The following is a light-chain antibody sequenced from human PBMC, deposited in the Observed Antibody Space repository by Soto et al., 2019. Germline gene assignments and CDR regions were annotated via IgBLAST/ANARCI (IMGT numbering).Light chain of an antibody. J-gene: IGKJ5*01. CDR1: QSVSAGH. CDR3: QQYAGPPTT. CDR2: GAS. Sequence: EMVLTQSPGTLSLSPGERATLSCRASQSVSAGHLAWYQQKPGQAPRLLIYGASSRATGIPDRFSGSGSGTDFTLTISRLEPEDFAVYFCQQYAGPPTTFGQGTRLEIK. V-gene: IGKV3-20*01.